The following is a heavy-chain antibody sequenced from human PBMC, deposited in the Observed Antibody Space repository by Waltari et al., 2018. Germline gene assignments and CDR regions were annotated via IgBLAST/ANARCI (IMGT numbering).Heavy chain of an antibody. J-gene: IGHJ3*02. CDR2: SYVGDSET. V-gene: IGHV5-51*03. D-gene: IGHD3-16*02. CDR1: GDKFSTYW. CDR3: ARREHDYDYVGGSYRRVIDTFDI. Sequence: EVRLVQSGAEVKKPGESLKISCKGSGDKFSTYWIGWVRQMPRKGLEWMGISYVGDSETRYSPSFRGQVTMSADKSITTAYLQWSSLKASDTAMYYCARREHDYDYVGGSYRRVIDTFDIWGQGTRVTVSS.